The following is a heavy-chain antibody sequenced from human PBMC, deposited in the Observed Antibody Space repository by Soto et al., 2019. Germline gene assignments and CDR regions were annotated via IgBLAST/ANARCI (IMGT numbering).Heavy chain of an antibody. CDR2: IYSGGST. Sequence: EVQLVESGGGLVQPGGSLRLSCAASGFTVSSNYMSWVRQAPGKGLEWVSVIYSGGSTYYADSVKGRFTISRDNSKNTLYLQMNSLRAEDTAVYYCARDGGYSGYGWFDPWGQGTLVTVSS. CDR3: ARDGGYSGYGWFDP. CDR1: GFTVSSNY. V-gene: IGHV3-66*01. D-gene: IGHD5-12*01. J-gene: IGHJ5*02.